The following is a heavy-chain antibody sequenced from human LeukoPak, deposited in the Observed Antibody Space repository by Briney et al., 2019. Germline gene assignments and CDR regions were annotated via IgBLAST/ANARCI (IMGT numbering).Heavy chain of an antibody. V-gene: IGHV3-7*01. CDR3: AKDWIDYSSGWYGTPAFDY. J-gene: IGHJ4*02. Sequence: GGSLRLSCAASGFTFSSYWMSWVRQAPGKGLEWVANIKQDGSEKYYVDSVKGRFTISRDNAKNSLYLQMNSLRAEDTAVYYCAKDWIDYSSGWYGTPAFDYWGQGTLVTVSS. CDR2: IKQDGSEK. D-gene: IGHD6-19*01. CDR1: GFTFSSYW.